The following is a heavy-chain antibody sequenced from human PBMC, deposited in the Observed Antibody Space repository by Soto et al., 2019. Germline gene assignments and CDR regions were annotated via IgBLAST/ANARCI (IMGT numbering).Heavy chain of an antibody. J-gene: IGHJ4*02. CDR3: ARIALAGTFFDY. CDR1: GGSISSSKW. Sequence: QVQLQESGPGLVKPSGTLSLTCAVSGGSISSSKWWSWVRQPPGKGLEWIGEIYHSGSTNYNPSLKSRFTISVDKSKNQFSLKLSSVTAADTAVYYCARIALAGTFFDYWGQGTLVTVSS. CDR2: IYHSGST. D-gene: IGHD6-19*01. V-gene: IGHV4-4*02.